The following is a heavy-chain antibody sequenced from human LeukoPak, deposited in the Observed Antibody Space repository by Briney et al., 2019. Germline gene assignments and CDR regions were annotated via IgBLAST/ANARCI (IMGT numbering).Heavy chain of an antibody. V-gene: IGHV3-21*01. CDR3: ARTGETCYYDSSGYSF. Sequence: SGGSLRLSCAASGFTFSSYSMNWVRQAPGKGLEWVSSISSSSSYIYYADSVKGRFTISRDNAKNSLYLQMNSLRAEDTAVYYCARTGETCYYDSSGYSFWGQGTLVTVSS. CDR2: ISSSSSYI. CDR1: GFTFSSYS. J-gene: IGHJ4*02. D-gene: IGHD3-22*01.